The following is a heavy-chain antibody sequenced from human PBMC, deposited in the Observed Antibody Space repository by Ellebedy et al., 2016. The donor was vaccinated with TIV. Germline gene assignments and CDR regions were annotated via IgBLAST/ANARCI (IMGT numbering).Heavy chain of an antibody. V-gene: IGHV4-38-2*02. CDR1: GYSISSGYY. CDR3: AGRGRYVRYFDY. Sequence: SETLSLXXTVSGYSISSGYYWGWIRQPPGKGLEWIGSIYHSGSTYYNPSLKSRVTISVDTSKNQFSLKLSSVTAADTAVYYCAGRGRYVRYFDYWGQGTLVTVSS. CDR2: IYHSGST. D-gene: IGHD3-16*01. J-gene: IGHJ4*02.